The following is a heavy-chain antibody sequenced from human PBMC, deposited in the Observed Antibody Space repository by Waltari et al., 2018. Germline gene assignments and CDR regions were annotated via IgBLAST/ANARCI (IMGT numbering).Heavy chain of an antibody. CDR3: AREGKVSSSWYPLDY. Sequence: QVQLVQSGAEVKKPGSSVKVSCKASGGTFSSYAISWVRQAPGQGLEWMGGIIPILGTANYAQKCQGRVTITADKSTSTADMELRSLRSEDTAVYYCAREGKVSSSWYPLDYWGQGTLVTVSS. V-gene: IGHV1-69*06. CDR1: GGTFSSYA. J-gene: IGHJ4*02. D-gene: IGHD6-13*01. CDR2: IIPILGTA.